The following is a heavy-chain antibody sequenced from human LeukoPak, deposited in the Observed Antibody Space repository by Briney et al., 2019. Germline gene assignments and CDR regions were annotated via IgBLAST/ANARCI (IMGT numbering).Heavy chain of an antibody. CDR3: ARWDYYGSGSHDY. D-gene: IGHD3-10*01. V-gene: IGHV4-59*11. CDR1: GGSISSHY. Sequence: SETLSLTCTVSGGSISSHYWSWIRQPPGKGLEWIGYIYYSGSTNYNPSLKSRVTISVDTSKNQFSLKLSSVTAADTAVYYCARWDYYGSGSHDYWGQGTLVTVSS. J-gene: IGHJ4*02. CDR2: IYYSGST.